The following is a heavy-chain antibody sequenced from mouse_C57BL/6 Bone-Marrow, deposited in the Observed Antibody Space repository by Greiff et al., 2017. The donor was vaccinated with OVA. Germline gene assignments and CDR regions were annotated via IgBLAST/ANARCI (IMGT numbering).Heavy chain of an antibody. CDR2: IYPSDSET. Sequence: VQLQQPGAELVRPGSSVKLSCKASGYTFTSYWMDWVKQRPGQGLEWIGNIYPSDSETHYNQKFKDKATLTVDKSSSTAYMQLSSLTSEDSAVYYCARKEYYFDYWGQGTTLTVSS. J-gene: IGHJ2*01. V-gene: IGHV1-61*01. CDR1: GYTFTSYW. CDR3: ARKEYYFDY.